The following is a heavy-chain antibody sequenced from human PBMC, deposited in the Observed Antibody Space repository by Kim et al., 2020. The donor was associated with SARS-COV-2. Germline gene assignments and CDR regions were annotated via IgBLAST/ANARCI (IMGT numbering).Heavy chain of an antibody. V-gene: IGHV5-51*01. J-gene: IGHJ3*02. CDR1: GYSFTSYW. Sequence: GESLKISCKGSGYSFTSYWIGWVRQMPGKGLEWMGIIYPGDSDTRYSPSFQGQVTISADKSISTAYLQWSSLKASDTAMYYCARRPRDPHYYARWWGAFDIWGQGTMVTVSS. D-gene: IGHD3-10*01. CDR3: ARRPRDPHYYARWWGAFDI. CDR2: IYPGDSDT.